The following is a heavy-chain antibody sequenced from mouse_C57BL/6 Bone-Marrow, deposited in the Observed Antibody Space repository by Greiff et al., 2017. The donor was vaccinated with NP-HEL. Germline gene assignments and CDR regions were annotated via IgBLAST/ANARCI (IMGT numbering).Heavy chain of an antibody. V-gene: IGHV1-64*01. Sequence: QVQLQQPGAELVKPGASVKLSCKASGYTFTSYWMRWVKQRPGQGLEWIGMIHPNSGSTNYNEKFKSKATLTVDKSSSTAYMQLSSLTSEDSAVYYCARRGGKRWYFDVWGTGTTVTVSS. CDR3: ARRGGKRWYFDV. CDR1: GYTFTSYW. J-gene: IGHJ1*03. D-gene: IGHD1-1*02. CDR2: IHPNSGST.